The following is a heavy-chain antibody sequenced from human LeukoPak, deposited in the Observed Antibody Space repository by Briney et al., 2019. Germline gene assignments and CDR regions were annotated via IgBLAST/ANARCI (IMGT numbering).Heavy chain of an antibody. CDR1: GGSISTTSHY. CDR2: IYYSGST. V-gene: IGHV4-39*07. D-gene: IGHD3-10*01. J-gene: IGHJ6*02. CDR3: AREKGSGYYYYGMDV. Sequence: PSETLSLTCTVSGGSISTTSHYWGWIRQPPGKGLEWIGNIYYSGSTYYNPSLKSRVTISVAQNQFSLKLTSVTAADTAVYYCAREKGSGYYYYGMDVWGQGTTVTVSS.